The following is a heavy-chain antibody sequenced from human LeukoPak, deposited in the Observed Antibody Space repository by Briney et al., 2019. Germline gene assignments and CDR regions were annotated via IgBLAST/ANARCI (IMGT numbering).Heavy chain of an antibody. CDR2: IKSKTDGGTT. Sequence: PGGSLRLSCAASGFTFSNAWMSWVRQAPGKGLEWVGRIKSKTDGGTTDYAAPVKGRFTISRDDSKNTLYLQMNSLKTEDTAVYYCTAAAYSSGWYGSWGQGTLVTVSS. D-gene: IGHD6-19*01. CDR3: TAAAYSSGWYGS. CDR1: GFTFSNAW. V-gene: IGHV3-15*01. J-gene: IGHJ4*02.